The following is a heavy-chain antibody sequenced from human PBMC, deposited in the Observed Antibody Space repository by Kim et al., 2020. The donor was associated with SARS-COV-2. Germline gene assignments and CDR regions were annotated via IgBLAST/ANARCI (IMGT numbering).Heavy chain of an antibody. Sequence: YAAPVKGRFTISREHSKTPLYLQMNSLKPEDTAVYYCTTGDDSSGYYYGYWGQGTLVTVSS. V-gene: IGHV3-15*01. J-gene: IGHJ4*02. D-gene: IGHD3-22*01. CDR3: TTGDDSSGYYYGY.